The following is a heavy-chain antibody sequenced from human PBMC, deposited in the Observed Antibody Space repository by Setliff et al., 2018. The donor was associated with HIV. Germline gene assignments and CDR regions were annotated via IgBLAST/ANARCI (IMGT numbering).Heavy chain of an antibody. CDR2: ISPSGTYI. Sequence: SLRLSCAASGFTFSSYSMNWVRQAPGKGLEWVSFISPSGTYIHYADSLKGRFTISRDNAKNSLYLQMNSLRAEDTAVYYCARDPPWNYDSSGYPYYFDYWGQGTLGTVS. V-gene: IGHV3-21*04. D-gene: IGHD3-22*01. CDR3: ARDPPWNYDSSGYPYYFDY. J-gene: IGHJ4*02. CDR1: GFTFSSYS.